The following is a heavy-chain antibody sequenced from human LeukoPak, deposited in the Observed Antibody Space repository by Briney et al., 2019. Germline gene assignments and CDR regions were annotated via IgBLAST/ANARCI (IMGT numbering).Heavy chain of an antibody. Sequence: GALVKVSCKASGYTFTGYYMHWVRRAPGQGLEWMGRINPNSGGTNYAQKFQGRVTMTRDTSISTAYMELSRLRSDDTAVYYCARGYSSGSFDYWGQGTLVTVSS. J-gene: IGHJ4*02. V-gene: IGHV1-2*06. CDR3: ARGYSSGSFDY. CDR1: GYTFTGYY. D-gene: IGHD6-19*01. CDR2: INPNSGGT.